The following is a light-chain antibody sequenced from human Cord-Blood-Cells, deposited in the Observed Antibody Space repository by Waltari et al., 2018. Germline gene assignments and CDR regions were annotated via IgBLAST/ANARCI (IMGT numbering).Light chain of an antibody. CDR3: MQALQTPYS. J-gene: IGKJ2*03. CDR1: QSLLHSNGYNY. Sequence: DIVMTQSPLSLPVTTGEPASISCRSSQSLLHSNGYNYLDWYLQKPGQSPPLLIYLGSNRASGVPDRFSGSGSGTDFTLKISRVEAEDVGVYYCMQALQTPYSFGQGTKLEIK. CDR2: LGS. V-gene: IGKV2-28*01.